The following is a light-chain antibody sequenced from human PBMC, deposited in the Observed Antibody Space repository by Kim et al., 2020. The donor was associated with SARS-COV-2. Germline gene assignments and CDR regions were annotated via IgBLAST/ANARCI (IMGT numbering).Light chain of an antibody. CDR3: NPRDSSGNRHYV. Sequence: SSELTQDPAVSVALGQTVRITCQGDSLRSYYASWYQQKPGQAPVLVIYGKNNRPSGIPDRFSGSSSGNTASLTITGAQAEDEADYYCNPRDSSGNRHYVFGTGTKVTVL. V-gene: IGLV3-19*01. CDR1: SLRSYY. J-gene: IGLJ1*01. CDR2: GKN.